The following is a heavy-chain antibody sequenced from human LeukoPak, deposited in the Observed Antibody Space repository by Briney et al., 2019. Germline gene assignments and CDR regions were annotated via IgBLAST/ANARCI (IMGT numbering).Heavy chain of an antibody. D-gene: IGHD6-13*01. CDR2: IFYSGST. J-gene: IGHJ4*02. CDR1: SGSISTSNYY. V-gene: IGHV4-39*07. CDR3: ARMSSSSWYGERYFDY. Sequence: SETLSLTCTVSSGSISTSNYYWGWVRQPPGKALEWIGNIFYSGSTYYSPSLKSRVTISLDTSKNQFSLKLSSVTAADTAVYYCARMSSSSWYGERYFDYWGQGTLVTVSS.